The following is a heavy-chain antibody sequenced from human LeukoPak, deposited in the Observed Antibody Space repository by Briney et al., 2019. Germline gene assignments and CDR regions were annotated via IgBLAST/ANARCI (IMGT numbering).Heavy chain of an antibody. Sequence: GGSLRLSCAASGFTFDDYTMHWVRQAPGKGLEWVSLISWDGGSTYYADSVKGRFTISRDNGKNFLYLQMNSLRTEDTALYYCAKDMEAVAGGGFDYWGQGTLVTVSS. D-gene: IGHD6-19*01. J-gene: IGHJ4*02. V-gene: IGHV3-43*01. CDR3: AKDMEAVAGGGFDY. CDR1: GFTFDDYT. CDR2: ISWDGGST.